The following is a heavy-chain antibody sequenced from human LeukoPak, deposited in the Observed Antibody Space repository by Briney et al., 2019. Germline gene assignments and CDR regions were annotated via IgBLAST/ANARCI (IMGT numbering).Heavy chain of an antibody. Sequence: SEALSLTCTLSGDSISSYYWSWIRQPPGKGLECIGNIFYSGSPNYNPSLKSRVSTSFDTSKNQFSLKLSFVTAADTAVYYCARVGHIVAAGTYDYWGQGTLVTVSS. CDR3: ARVGHIVAAGTYDY. J-gene: IGHJ4*02. CDR1: GDSISSYY. D-gene: IGHD6-13*01. CDR2: IFYSGSP. V-gene: IGHV4-59*12.